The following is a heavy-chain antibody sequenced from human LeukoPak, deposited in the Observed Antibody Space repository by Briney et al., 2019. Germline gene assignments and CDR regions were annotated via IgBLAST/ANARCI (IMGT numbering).Heavy chain of an antibody. CDR3: ATVDWEATTFDY. D-gene: IGHD5-12*01. J-gene: IGHJ4*02. Sequence: PSETLSLTCAVSGVAISRGGYAWNWIRQPPGKGLEWIAYIYHSGTTYYNPSLKSRATISVDTSKNQFSLKLSSVTAADTAVYYCATVDWEATTFDYWGQGTLVTVSS. CDR1: GVAISRGGYA. V-gene: IGHV4-30-2*05. CDR2: IYHSGTT.